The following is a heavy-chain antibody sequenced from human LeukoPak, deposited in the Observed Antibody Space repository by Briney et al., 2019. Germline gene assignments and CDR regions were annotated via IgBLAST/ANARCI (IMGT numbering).Heavy chain of an antibody. CDR1: GGSISSSSYY. CDR2: IYYSGST. CDR3: ARRAYYGSGSYSAYNWFDP. V-gene: IGHV4-39*01. D-gene: IGHD3-10*01. Sequence: SETLSLTCTVPGGSISSSSYYWGWIRQPPGKGLEWIGSIYYSGSTYYNPSLKSRVTISVDTSKNQFSLKLSSVTAADTAVYYCARRAYYGSGSYSAYNWFDPWGQGALVTVSS. J-gene: IGHJ5*02.